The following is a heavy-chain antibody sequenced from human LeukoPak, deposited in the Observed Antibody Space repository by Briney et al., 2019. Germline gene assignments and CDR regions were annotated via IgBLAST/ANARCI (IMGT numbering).Heavy chain of an antibody. CDR3: TILLSNKAVAGTVVDY. V-gene: IGHV3-73*01. CDR1: GFTFSGSA. CDR2: IRSKANSYAT. J-gene: IGHJ4*02. D-gene: IGHD6-19*01. Sequence: PGGSLRLSCAASGFTFSGSAMHWVRQASGKGLEWVGRIRSKANSYATAYAASVKGRFTISRDDSKNTAYLQMNSLKTEDTAVYYCTILLSNKAVAGTVVDYWGQGTLVTVSS.